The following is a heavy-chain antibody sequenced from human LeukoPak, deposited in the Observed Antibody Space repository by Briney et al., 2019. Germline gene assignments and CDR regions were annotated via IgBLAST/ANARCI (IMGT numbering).Heavy chain of an antibody. CDR3: AKDGYDYYYYYMDV. CDR1: GFTFSSYS. Sequence: QAGGSLRLSCAASGFTFSSYSMNWVRQAPGKGLEWVSAITGSGGSTYYADSVKGRFTISRDNSKNTLYLQMNSLRAEDTAVYYCAKDGYDYYYYYMDVWGKGTTVTVSS. V-gene: IGHV3-23*01. D-gene: IGHD1-1*01. CDR2: ITGSGGST. J-gene: IGHJ6*03.